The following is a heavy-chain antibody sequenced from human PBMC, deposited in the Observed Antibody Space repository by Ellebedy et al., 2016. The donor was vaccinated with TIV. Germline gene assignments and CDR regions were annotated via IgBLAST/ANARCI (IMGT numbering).Heavy chain of an antibody. CDR3: AKGGGSFLDWGHY. V-gene: IGHV3-30*18. J-gene: IGHJ4*02. CDR2: ISYEGSNK. D-gene: IGHD1-26*01. CDR1: GFTFRSYG. Sequence: GGSLRLXCAASGFTFRSYGMHWVRQAPGKRLEWVAVISYEGSNKYYADSVKGRFTISRDNSKSTLYLQMNRLRDEDTAVYYCAKGGGSFLDWGHYWGQGTLVTVSS.